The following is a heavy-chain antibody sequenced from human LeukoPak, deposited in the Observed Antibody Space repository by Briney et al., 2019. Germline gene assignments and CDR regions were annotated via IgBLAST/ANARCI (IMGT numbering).Heavy chain of an antibody. CDR1: GFTFSTFW. Sequence: GGSLRLSCATSGFTFSTFWMHWVRQAPGKGLVWVSRINHGGSSTNYADSVKGRFTISRDNAKNTLYLQMNSLRADDTAVYYCVRDWGYNSSGYWQKYFDTWGQGTLVTVSS. CDR3: VRDWGYNSSGYWQKYFDT. D-gene: IGHD3-22*01. J-gene: IGHJ4*02. V-gene: IGHV3-74*01. CDR2: INHGGSST.